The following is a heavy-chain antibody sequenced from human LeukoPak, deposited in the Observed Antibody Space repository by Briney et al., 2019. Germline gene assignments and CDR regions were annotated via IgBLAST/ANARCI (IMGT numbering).Heavy chain of an antibody. CDR2: ISGSGGST. Sequence: GGSLRLSCAASGFTFSSYAMNWVRQAPGKGLEWVSAISGSGGSTYYADSVRGRFTISRDNSKNTLYLQMNSLRAEDTAIYYCAKAMTGSTYYFDSWGQGTLVTVSS. V-gene: IGHV3-23*01. CDR1: GFTFSSYA. CDR3: AKAMTGSTYYFDS. D-gene: IGHD3-9*01. J-gene: IGHJ4*02.